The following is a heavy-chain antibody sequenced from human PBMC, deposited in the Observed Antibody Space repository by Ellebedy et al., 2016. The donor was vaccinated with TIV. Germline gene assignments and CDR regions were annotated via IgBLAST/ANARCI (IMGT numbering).Heavy chain of an antibody. D-gene: IGHD3-10*01. CDR3: AKKGPFSGTYSPFDY. Sequence: GESLKISCAASGFTFSNYAMSWVRQAPGKGLEWVSDVSGSGGTTYHADSVQGRFAISRDNSKNTLYLQMNRMRAEDTAVYYCAKKGPFSGTYSPFDYWGQGPLVTVSS. J-gene: IGHJ5*01. CDR1: GFTFSNYA. CDR2: VSGSGGTT. V-gene: IGHV3-23*01.